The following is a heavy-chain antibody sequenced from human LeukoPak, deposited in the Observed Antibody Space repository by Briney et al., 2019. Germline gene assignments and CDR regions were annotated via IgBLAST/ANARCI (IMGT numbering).Heavy chain of an antibody. J-gene: IGHJ4*02. V-gene: IGHV3-15*01. D-gene: IGHD3-22*01. CDR3: ATFNYYDSSGYSRVAGY. CDR1: GFTFSNAW. CDR2: IKSKTDGGTT. Sequence: GGSLRLSCAASGFTFSNAWMSWVRQAPGKGLEWVGRIKSKTDGGTTDYAAPVKGRFTISRDDSKNTLYLQMNSLKTEDTAVYYCATFNYYDSSGYSRVAGYWGQGTLVTVSS.